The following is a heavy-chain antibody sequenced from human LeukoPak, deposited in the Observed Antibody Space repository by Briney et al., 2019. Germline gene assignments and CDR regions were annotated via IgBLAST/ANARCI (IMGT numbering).Heavy chain of an antibody. D-gene: IGHD5-24*01. CDR1: GFPFSSYA. J-gene: IGHJ4*02. CDR3: AKERGYGYNHIDY. CDR2: ISGSGGST. Sequence: GGSLRLSCEACGFPFSSYAMNWVRQAPGKGLEWVSTISGSGGSTYYADSVKGRFTISRDKSKNTVHLQMNSLRAEDTAVYYCAKERGYGYNHIDYWGQGTLVTVSS. V-gene: IGHV3-23*01.